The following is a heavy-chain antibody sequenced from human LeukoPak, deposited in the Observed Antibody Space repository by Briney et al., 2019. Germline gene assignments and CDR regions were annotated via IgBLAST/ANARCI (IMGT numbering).Heavy chain of an antibody. V-gene: IGHV4-39*01. CDR3: ARLPWRVTVDY. D-gene: IGHD1-14*01. CDR1: GGSISSSSYY. J-gene: IGHJ4*02. CDR2: IYYSGST. Sequence: PWETLSLTCTVSGGSISSSSYYWGWLRQPPGTGLEWIGSIYYSGSTYYNPSLKSRVTISVDTSKNQFSLKLSSVTAADTAVYYCARLPWRVTVDYWGQGTLVTVSS.